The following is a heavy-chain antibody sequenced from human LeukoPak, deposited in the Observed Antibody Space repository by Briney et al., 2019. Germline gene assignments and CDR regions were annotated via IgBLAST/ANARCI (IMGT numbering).Heavy chain of an antibody. V-gene: IGHV3-53*01. CDR1: GFAVSSNF. J-gene: IGHJ2*01. D-gene: IGHD4-17*01. CDR2: IHTDGRT. CDR3: ARTSPTVTTSSDL. Sequence: QAGGSLRLSCIASGFAVSSNFMSWVRQAPGKGLGWVSVIHTDGRTFYADSVKGRFTGSRDTSKNTVYLQMSGLTAEDTAVYYCARTSPTVTTSSDLWGRGTLVTVSS.